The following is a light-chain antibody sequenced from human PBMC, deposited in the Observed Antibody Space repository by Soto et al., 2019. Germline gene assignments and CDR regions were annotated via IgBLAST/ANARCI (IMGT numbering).Light chain of an antibody. Sequence: EIVMTQSPASLSVSPGDGATLSCRASQSVASNVAWYQQKPGQGPRLLIHGASTRAAGVPARFSGSGSATDFTPTISSLQSEDFAVYYCQQYHNSPPQYTFGQGTKLQIK. CDR2: GAS. V-gene: IGKV3-15*01. CDR3: QQYHNSPPQYT. J-gene: IGKJ2*01. CDR1: QSVASN.